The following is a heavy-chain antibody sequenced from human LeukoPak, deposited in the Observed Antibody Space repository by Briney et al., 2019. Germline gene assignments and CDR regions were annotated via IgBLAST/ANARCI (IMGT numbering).Heavy chain of an antibody. CDR3: ARATSHYYHAVDV. J-gene: IGHJ6*02. CDR2: IDYRGST. V-gene: IGHV4-59*01. CDR1: GGSISTYY. Sequence: SETLSLTCTVSGGSISTYYWSWIRQPPGKGLEWIAYIDYRGSTTYNPSLKSRVTISVDTSRNQFSLRLTSVTAADTAVYYCARATSHYYHAVDVWGQGTTVTVSS. D-gene: IGHD1-1*01.